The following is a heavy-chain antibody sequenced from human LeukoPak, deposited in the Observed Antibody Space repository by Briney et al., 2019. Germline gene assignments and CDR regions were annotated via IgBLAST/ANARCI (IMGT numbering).Heavy chain of an antibody. Sequence: SVKVSCKASGGTFSSYAISWVRQAPGQGLEWMGGIIPIFGTANYAQKFQGRVTITADESTSTAYMELSSLRSEDTAVYYCARELGRYSYGPMQYYGMDVWGQGTTVTVSS. CDR2: IIPIFGTA. J-gene: IGHJ6*02. CDR3: ARELGRYSYGPMQYYGMDV. V-gene: IGHV1-69*13. CDR1: GGTFSSYA. D-gene: IGHD5-18*01.